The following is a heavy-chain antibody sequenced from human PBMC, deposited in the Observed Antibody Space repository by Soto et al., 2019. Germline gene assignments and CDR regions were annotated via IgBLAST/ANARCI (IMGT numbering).Heavy chain of an antibody. CDR3: ARHLRSPVRPYYYYYMDV. CDR1: GYSFTSYW. CDR2: IYPGDSDT. Sequence: GESLKISCKGSGYSFTSYWIGWVRQMPGKGLEWMGIIYPGDSDTRYSPSFQGQVTISADKSISTAYLQWSSLKASDTAMYYCARHLRSPVRPYYYYYMDVWGKGTTVTVSS. V-gene: IGHV5-51*01. D-gene: IGHD3-10*01. J-gene: IGHJ6*03.